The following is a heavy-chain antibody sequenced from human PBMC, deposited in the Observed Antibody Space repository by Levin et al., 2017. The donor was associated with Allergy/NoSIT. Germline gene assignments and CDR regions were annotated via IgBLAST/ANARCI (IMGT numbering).Heavy chain of an antibody. CDR2: IKQDGSEK. CDR1: GFTFSSYW. Sequence: PGGSLRLSCAASGFTFSSYWMSWVRQAPGKGLEWVANIKQDGSEKYYVDSVKGRFTISRDNAKNSLYLQMNSLRAEDTAVYYCARDWPWGANAFDIWGQGTMVTVSS. CDR3: ARDWPWGANAFDI. J-gene: IGHJ3*02. V-gene: IGHV3-7*01. D-gene: IGHD3-16*01.